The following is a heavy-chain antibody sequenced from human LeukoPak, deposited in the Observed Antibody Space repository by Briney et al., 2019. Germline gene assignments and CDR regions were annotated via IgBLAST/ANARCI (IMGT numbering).Heavy chain of an antibody. CDR3: ARDRLTTSSSWNNHEYYFDY. D-gene: IGHD6-13*01. Sequence: ASVKVSCKASGYTFTSYYMHWGRQAPGQGLEWMGIINPSGGSTSYAQKFQGRVTMTRDTSTSTVYMELSSLRSEDTAVYYCARDRLTTSSSWNNHEYYFDYWGQGTLVTVSS. V-gene: IGHV1-46*01. J-gene: IGHJ4*02. CDR1: GYTFTSYY. CDR2: INPSGGST.